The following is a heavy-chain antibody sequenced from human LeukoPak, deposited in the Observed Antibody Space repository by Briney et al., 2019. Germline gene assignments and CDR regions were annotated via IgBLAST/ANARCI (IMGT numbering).Heavy chain of an antibody. Sequence: PSETLSLTCTVSGGSISSSSYYWGWIRQPPGPGLEWIGSIYYSRSTYYNPSLKSRVTISVDTSKNQFSLKLSSVTAADKAVYYCAREPRRVQFDFWGQGTLVTVSS. J-gene: IGHJ4*02. CDR2: IYYSRST. CDR3: AREPRRVQFDF. D-gene: IGHD1-1*01. V-gene: IGHV4-39*07. CDR1: GGSISSSSYY.